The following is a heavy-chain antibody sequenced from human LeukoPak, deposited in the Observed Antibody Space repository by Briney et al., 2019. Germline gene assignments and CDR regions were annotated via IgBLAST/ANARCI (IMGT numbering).Heavy chain of an antibody. CDR1: DGSISSSSYY. CDR2: IYYSGST. J-gene: IGHJ3*02. Sequence: PSETLSLTCTVPDGSISSSSYYWGWIRQPPGKGLEWIGSIYYSGSTYYNPSLKSRVTISVDTSKNQFSLKLSSVTAADTAVYYCARAVGLRDAFDIWGQGTMVTVSS. V-gene: IGHV4-39*01. D-gene: IGHD2-15*01. CDR3: ARAVGLRDAFDI.